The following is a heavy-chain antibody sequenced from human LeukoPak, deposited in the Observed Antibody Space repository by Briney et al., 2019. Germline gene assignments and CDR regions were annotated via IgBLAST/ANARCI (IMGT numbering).Heavy chain of an antibody. CDR2: ISSRSSSI. V-gene: IGHV3-21*01. CDR1: GFTFSTYD. CDR3: ARDYIAYDPLDY. Sequence: PGGSLRLSCAASGFTFSTYDMNWVRQAPGKGLEWVSSISSRSSSIYYADSVKGRFTISRDNAKNSLYLQMNSLRAEDTAVYWCARDYIAYDPLDYWGQGTLVTVSS. J-gene: IGHJ4*02. D-gene: IGHD3-3*01.